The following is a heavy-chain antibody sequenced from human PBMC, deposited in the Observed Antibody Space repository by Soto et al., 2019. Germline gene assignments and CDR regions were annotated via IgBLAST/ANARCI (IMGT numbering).Heavy chain of an antibody. V-gene: IGHV4-59*01. CDR2: IHYTGST. Sequence: PSETLSLTCTVSGGSMSRYYCTWIRQPPGKGLEWIGNIHYTGSTNYNPSLKSRVTILLGTSTSQFSLKVSSVTAADTAVYYCARDLTISSTDGPLDPWGHGTLVTVSS. D-gene: IGHD1-1*01. CDR3: ARDLTISSTDGPLDP. CDR1: GGSMSRYY. J-gene: IGHJ5*02.